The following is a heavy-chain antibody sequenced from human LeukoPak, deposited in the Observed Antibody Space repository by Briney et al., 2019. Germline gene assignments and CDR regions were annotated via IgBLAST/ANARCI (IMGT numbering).Heavy chain of an antibody. CDR3: AREIAVRIVVVIPSRRGYFDY. D-gene: IGHD3-22*01. CDR2: IIPIFGTP. Sequence: GASVKVSCKASGGTFSNYAISWVRQAPGQGLEWMGGIIPIFGTPNYAQKFQGRVTIIADESTSTAYMELSSLRSEDTAVYYCAREIAVRIVVVIPSRRGYFDYWGQGTLVTVSS. J-gene: IGHJ4*02. V-gene: IGHV1-69*13. CDR1: GGTFSNYA.